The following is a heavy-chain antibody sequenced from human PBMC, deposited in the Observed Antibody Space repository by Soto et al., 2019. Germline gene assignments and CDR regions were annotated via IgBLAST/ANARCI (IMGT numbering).Heavy chain of an antibody. CDR2: INPNSGGT. CDR1: GYTFTGYY. J-gene: IGHJ6*02. Sequence: SVKVSFKASGYTFTGYYMHWVRQAPGQGLEWMGWINPNSGGTNYAQKFQGWVTMTRDTSISTAYMELSRLRSDDTAVYYCARGGGITIFGVVIATTDYYYYYGMDVWGQGTTVTVSS. D-gene: IGHD3-3*01. CDR3: ARGGGITIFGVVIATTDYYYYYGMDV. V-gene: IGHV1-2*04.